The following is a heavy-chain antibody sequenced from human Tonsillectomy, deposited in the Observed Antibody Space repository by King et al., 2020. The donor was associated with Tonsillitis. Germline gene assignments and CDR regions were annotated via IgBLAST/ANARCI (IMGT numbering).Heavy chain of an antibody. CDR1: GGTFSSYA. D-gene: IGHD1-26*01. Sequence: QLVESGAEVKKPGSSVKVSCKASGGTFSSYAISWVRQAPGQGLEWMGGIIPIFGTANYAQKFQGRVTITADKSTSTAYMELSSLRSEDTAVYYCARDGALTGAHCFDYWGQGTLVTVSS. J-gene: IGHJ4*02. V-gene: IGHV1-69*06. CDR2: IIPIFGTA. CDR3: ARDGALTGAHCFDY.